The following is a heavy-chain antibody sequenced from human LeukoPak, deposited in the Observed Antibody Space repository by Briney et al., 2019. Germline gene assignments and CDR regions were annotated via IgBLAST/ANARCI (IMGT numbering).Heavy chain of an antibody. Sequence: ASVKVSCKASGYTFTSYGISWVRQAPGQGLEWMGWISAYNGNTNYAQKLQGRVTMATDTSTSTAYMELSSLRSDDTAVYYCARDHVRTMVRGVEWFDPWGQGTLVTVSS. CDR3: ARDHVRTMVRGVEWFDP. J-gene: IGHJ5*02. D-gene: IGHD3-10*01. V-gene: IGHV1-18*01. CDR1: GYTFTSYG. CDR2: ISAYNGNT.